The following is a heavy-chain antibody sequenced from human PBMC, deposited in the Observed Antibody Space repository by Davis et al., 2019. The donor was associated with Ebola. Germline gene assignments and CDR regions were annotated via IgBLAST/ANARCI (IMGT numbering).Heavy chain of an antibody. J-gene: IGHJ4*02. CDR3: VRSANYGPVDY. CDR1: GGSISSGGYY. V-gene: IGHV4-31*03. CDR2: IYYSGST. Sequence: MPSETLSLTCTVFGGSISSGGYYWTWIRQHPGKDLEWIGYIYYSGSTYYNPSLKSRVIISIDTSKNEFSLKVNSVTAADTAVYYCVRSANYGPVDYWGQGTLVTVSS. D-gene: IGHD4-17*01.